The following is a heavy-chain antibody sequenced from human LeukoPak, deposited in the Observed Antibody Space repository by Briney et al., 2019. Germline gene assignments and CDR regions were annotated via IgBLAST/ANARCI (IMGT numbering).Heavy chain of an antibody. V-gene: IGHV4-59*01. D-gene: IGHD3-22*01. Sequence: PSETLSLTCTVSGGSISGYYWHRIRQPPGMGLEWIGYINYSGSTDYNPSLKSRVTISVDTSKNQFSLNLRSVTAADTAVYYCAREYSSFEYWGQGILVTVSS. CDR1: GGSISGYY. CDR2: INYSGST. J-gene: IGHJ4*02. CDR3: AREYSSFEY.